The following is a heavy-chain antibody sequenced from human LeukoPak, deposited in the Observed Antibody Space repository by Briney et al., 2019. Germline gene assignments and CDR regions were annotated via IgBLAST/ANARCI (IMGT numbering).Heavy chain of an antibody. CDR2: IYYSGST. J-gene: IGHJ6*02. D-gene: IGHD6-19*01. CDR3: AREPSSGWFPPYGMDV. Sequence: NPSETLSLTCSVSGGSINNYYWSWIRQPPGKGLEWIGYIYYSGSTTYNPSLKSRVTISVDTSKSQFSLKLSSVTAADTAVYYCAREPSSGWFPPYGMDVWGHGTTVTVSS. V-gene: IGHV4-59*01. CDR1: GGSINNYY.